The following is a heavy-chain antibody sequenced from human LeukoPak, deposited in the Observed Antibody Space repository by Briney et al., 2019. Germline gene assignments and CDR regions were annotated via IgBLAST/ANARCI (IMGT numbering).Heavy chain of an antibody. D-gene: IGHD6-13*01. J-gene: IGHJ4*02. CDR3: AKSFGPVIAAAGTGAD. CDR2: IRNSGVDT. V-gene: IGHV3-23*01. CDR1: GFTFISYA. Sequence: GRSLRLSCAASGFTFISYAMSWVRQAPGKGLEWVSGIRNSGVDTYYADSVKGRFTISRDNSKNTLYLQMNSLRVEDTAVYYCAKSFGPVIAAAGTGADWGQGTLVTVSS.